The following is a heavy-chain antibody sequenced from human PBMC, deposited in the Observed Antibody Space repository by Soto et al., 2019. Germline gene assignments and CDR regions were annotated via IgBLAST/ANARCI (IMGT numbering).Heavy chain of an antibody. V-gene: IGHV3-66*01. Sequence: PGGSLRLSCAASGFTVSSNYMSWVRQAPGKGLDWVSVIYSGGSTYYADSVKGRFTISRDNSKNTLYPQMNSLRAEDTAVYYCARIYSSRDYWGQGTLVTDSS. CDR2: IYSGGST. CDR1: GFTVSSNY. D-gene: IGHD6-13*01. J-gene: IGHJ4*02. CDR3: ARIYSSRDY.